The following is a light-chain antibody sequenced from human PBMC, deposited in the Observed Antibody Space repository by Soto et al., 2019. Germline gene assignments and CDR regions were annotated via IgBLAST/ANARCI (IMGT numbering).Light chain of an antibody. J-gene: IGKJ3*01. CDR1: QSISSY. CDR2: AAS. Sequence: DIQMTQSPSSLSASVLDIVTITFRASQSISSYLNWYQQKPGKAPKLLIYAASSLQSGVPSRFSGSGSGTDFTLTISSLQTEDFATYYCQQSYSTSTFGPGTKVDIK. V-gene: IGKV1-39*01. CDR3: QQSYSTST.